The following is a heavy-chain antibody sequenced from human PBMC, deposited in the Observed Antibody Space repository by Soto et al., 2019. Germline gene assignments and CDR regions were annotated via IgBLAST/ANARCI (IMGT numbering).Heavy chain of an antibody. CDR2: ISSSSSYI. D-gene: IGHD3-9*01. Sequence: GGSLRLSCAASGFTFSSYSMNWVRQAPGKGLEWVSSISSSSSYIYYADSVKGRFTISRDNAKNSLYLQMNSLRAEDTAVYYCARDPFYDILTGYYNTGSDYWGQGTLVTVSS. CDR1: GFTFSSYS. V-gene: IGHV3-21*01. J-gene: IGHJ4*02. CDR3: ARDPFYDILTGYYNTGSDY.